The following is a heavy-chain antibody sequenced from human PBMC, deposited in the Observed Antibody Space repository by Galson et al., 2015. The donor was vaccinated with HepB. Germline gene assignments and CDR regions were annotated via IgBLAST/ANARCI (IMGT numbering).Heavy chain of an antibody. Sequence: SLRLSCAASGFTFGDYAMSWARQAPGKGLEWVGFIGSKPYGGTTEYAASVKGRFTISRDESKSFAYLQMNSLKTEDTAVYYCTRVPTMVRGVPDYYYYYGMDVWGHGTTVTVSS. V-gene: IGHV3-49*04. J-gene: IGHJ6*02. D-gene: IGHD3-10*01. CDR2: IGSKPYGGTT. CDR1: GFTFGDYA. CDR3: TRVPTMVRGVPDYYYYYGMDV.